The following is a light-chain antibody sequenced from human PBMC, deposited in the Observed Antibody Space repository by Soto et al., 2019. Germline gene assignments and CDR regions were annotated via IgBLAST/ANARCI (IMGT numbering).Light chain of an antibody. J-gene: IGKJ5*01. V-gene: IGKV3-20*01. CDR3: QQYGNLPIT. CDR1: QSVSSY. Sequence: EIVLTQSPATLSLSPGERATLSCRASQSVSSYLAWYQQKPGQAPRLLIYGASSRATGIPDRFSGSGSGTDFTLTISRLEPEDFAVYYCQQYGNLPITFGQGTRLEIK. CDR2: GAS.